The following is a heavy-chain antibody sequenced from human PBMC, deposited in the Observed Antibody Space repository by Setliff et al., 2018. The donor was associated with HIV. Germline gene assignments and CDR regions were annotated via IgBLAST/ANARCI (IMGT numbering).Heavy chain of an antibody. CDR1: AGSIRSSTYY. Sequence: ETLSLTCTVSAGSIRSSTYYWAWIRQPPGKGLEWIGTIYYSGSTDYNSSLRSRVTISVDTSKNQISLKLTSVTAADTAVYYCAGGEVRSRYVSSRAPFYHYYYYMDVWGKGTTVTVSS. CDR3: AGGEVRSRYVSSRAPFYHYYYYMDV. J-gene: IGHJ6*03. V-gene: IGHV4-39*07. CDR2: IYYSGST. D-gene: IGHD6-13*01.